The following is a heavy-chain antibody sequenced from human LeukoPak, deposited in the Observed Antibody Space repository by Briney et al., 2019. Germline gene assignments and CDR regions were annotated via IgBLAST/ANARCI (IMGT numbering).Heavy chain of an antibody. J-gene: IGHJ4*02. CDR1: GFTFSNFA. D-gene: IGHD2-8*01. CDR3: ARERQSEMVGVIGY. V-gene: IGHV3-30-3*01. CDR2: ISYDGSNK. Sequence: QSGGSLRLSCAASGFTFSNFAIHWVRQAPGKGLEWLAVISYDGSNKHYANSVKGRFTISRDSSKNTYLQINSLTTEDTAIYYCARERQSEMVGVIGYWGQGTLVTVSS.